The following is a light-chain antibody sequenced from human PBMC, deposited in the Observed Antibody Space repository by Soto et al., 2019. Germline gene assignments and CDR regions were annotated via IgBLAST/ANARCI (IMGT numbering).Light chain of an antibody. Sequence: QSVLTQPASVSGSPGQSITISCTGTSSDVGNYNLVSWYQQHPGKVPRLMLYEGTKRPSGVSNRFSGSKSGNTASLTISGLQAEDEADYYCCSYTSSSTLVFGGGTKVTVL. CDR1: SSDVGNYNL. J-gene: IGLJ2*01. V-gene: IGLV2-14*02. CDR3: CSYTSSSTLV. CDR2: EGT.